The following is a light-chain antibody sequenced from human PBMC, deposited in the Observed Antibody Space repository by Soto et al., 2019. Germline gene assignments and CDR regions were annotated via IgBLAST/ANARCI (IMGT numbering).Light chain of an antibody. CDR2: EDI. J-gene: IGLJ3*02. V-gene: IGLV2-23*01. CDR3: CSYAGRSTWV. Sequence: QSALTQPASVSGSPGQSITISCTGTSSDVGGYNLVSWYQQHPGKAPKLMIYEDIKRPSGVSNRFSGSKSGNTASLTISGLQAEDEADYHCCSYAGRSTWVFGGGTKLTVL. CDR1: SSDVGGYNL.